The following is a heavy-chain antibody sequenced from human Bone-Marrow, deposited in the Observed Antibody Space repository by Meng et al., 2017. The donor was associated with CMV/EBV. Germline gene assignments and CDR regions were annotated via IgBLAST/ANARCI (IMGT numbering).Heavy chain of an antibody. Sequence: VQPRGSGPGSVKPSQIPSLTCPAPGGSISSGSYYWNWIRQPARKGLEWIGRTHTSGNTNYNPSLKSRVTISVDTSKNQLSLKVTSVTAADTAVYYCARGDRVELEPFDYWGRGILVTVSS. CDR3: ARGDRVELEPFDY. D-gene: IGHD1-1*01. CDR1: GGSISSGSYY. J-gene: IGHJ4*02. CDR2: THTSGNT. V-gene: IGHV4-61*02.